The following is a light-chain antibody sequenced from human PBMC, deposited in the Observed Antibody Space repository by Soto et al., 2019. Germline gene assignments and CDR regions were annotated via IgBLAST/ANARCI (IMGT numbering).Light chain of an antibody. CDR1: QSVGDF. J-gene: IGKJ1*01. CDR2: GAS. V-gene: IGKV3-20*01. CDR3: QQYGRSPVT. Sequence: EIELTQSPATLSLSPGERATLSCKASQSVGDFLAWYQQRPGQAPGLLIYGASSRATGISDRFSGSGSGTDFILTISRLEPEDFAGYYCQQYGRSPVTFGQGTKVDIK.